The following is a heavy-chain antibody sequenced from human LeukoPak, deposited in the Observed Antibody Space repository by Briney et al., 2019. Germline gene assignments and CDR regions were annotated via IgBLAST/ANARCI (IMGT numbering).Heavy chain of an antibody. Sequence: GGSLRLSCAASGFTFSSYWMSWVRQAPGKGLEWVANIEQDGSEKYYVDSVKGRFTISRDNAKNSLYLQMNSLRAEDTAVYYCAREYSSSSLSLDYYYGMDVWGQGTTVTVSS. J-gene: IGHJ6*02. CDR3: AREYSSSSLSLDYYYGMDV. V-gene: IGHV3-7*01. D-gene: IGHD6-6*01. CDR2: IEQDGSEK. CDR1: GFTFSSYW.